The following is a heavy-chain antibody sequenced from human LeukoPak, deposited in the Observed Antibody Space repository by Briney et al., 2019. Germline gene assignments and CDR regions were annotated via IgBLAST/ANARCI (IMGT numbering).Heavy chain of an antibody. D-gene: IGHD6-19*01. V-gene: IGHV4-31*03. CDR1: GGSISSGGYY. CDR2: IYYSGST. J-gene: IGHJ4*02. Sequence: SQTLSLTCTVSGGSISSGGYYWSWIRQHPGKGLEWIGYIYYSGSTYYNPSLKSRVTISVDPSKNPSSLKLSSVTAAGTAVYYRARDSRRAVAGTSVDYWGQGTLVTVSS. CDR3: ARDSRRAVAGTSVDY.